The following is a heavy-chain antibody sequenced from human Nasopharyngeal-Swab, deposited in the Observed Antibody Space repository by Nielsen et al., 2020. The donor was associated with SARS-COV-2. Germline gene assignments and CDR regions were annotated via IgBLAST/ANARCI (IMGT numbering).Heavy chain of an antibody. CDR1: GYTFTSYG. D-gene: IGHD1-26*01. Sequence: ASVKVSCKASGYTFTSYGISWVRQAPGQGLEWMGWISAYNGNTNYAQTLQGRVTMTTDTSTSTAYMELRSLRSDDTAVYYCAREGSGSYSSWFDPWGQGTLVTVSS. J-gene: IGHJ5*02. V-gene: IGHV1-18*01. CDR3: AREGSGSYSSWFDP. CDR2: ISAYNGNT.